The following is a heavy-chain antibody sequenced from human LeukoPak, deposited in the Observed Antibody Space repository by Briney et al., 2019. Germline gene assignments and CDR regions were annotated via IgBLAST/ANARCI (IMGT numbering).Heavy chain of an antibody. J-gene: IGHJ4*02. CDR3: ATSGYSYGLDY. V-gene: IGHV4-30-4*07. CDR2: IYYSGST. D-gene: IGHD5-18*01. Sequence: SETLSLTCAVYGGSFSGYSWSWIRQPPGKGLEWIGYIYYSGSTYYNPSLKSRVTISVDTSKNQFSLKLSSVTAADTAVYYCATSGYSYGLDYWGQGTLVTVSS. CDR1: GGSFSGYS.